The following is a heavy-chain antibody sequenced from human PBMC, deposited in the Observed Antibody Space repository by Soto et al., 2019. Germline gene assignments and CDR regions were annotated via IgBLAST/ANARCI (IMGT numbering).Heavy chain of an antibody. CDR1: GFTFSSYV. D-gene: IGHD3-16*01. J-gene: IGHJ4*02. CDR2: ISGSGDNA. V-gene: IGHV3-23*01. Sequence: EVQLLESGGGLVQPGGSLRLSCAASGFTFSSYVMSWVRQAPGKGLEWVSDISGSGDNAYYADSVKGRFTNSRDNSKNTLYLQMNSLRAGDTAVYYCARQSRGGITDYWGQGTLVTVSS. CDR3: ARQSRGGITDY.